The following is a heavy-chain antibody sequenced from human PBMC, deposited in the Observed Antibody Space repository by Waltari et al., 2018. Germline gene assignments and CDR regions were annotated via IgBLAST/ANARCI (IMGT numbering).Heavy chain of an antibody. CDR2: MQYRGST. CDR1: GDAISHNCN. Sequence: QLQLPASGPGLVRHSANLPLTCAVSGDAISHNCNWGWIRQAPGKGLEWMGNMQYRGSTFYNPSLKSRVTISLDTSKNQFSLRLSSVGAADTAVYFCGRIAFGDDGGYFQHWGQGTLVTVSS. D-gene: IGHD4-17*01. CDR3: GRIAFGDDGGYFQH. V-gene: IGHV4-39*01. J-gene: IGHJ1*01.